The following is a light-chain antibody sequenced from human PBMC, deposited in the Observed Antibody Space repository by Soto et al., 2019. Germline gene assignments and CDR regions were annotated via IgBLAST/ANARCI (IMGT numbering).Light chain of an antibody. CDR3: PQYGSSPLFT. CDR2: GAS. V-gene: IGKV3-20*01. CDR1: QSVSSSY. Sequence: EIVLTQSPGTLSLSPGERATLSCRASQSVSSSYLAWYQQKPGQAPRLLIYGASGRATGIPDRFSGSGSGTDFTLTISRLEPEDFAVYYCPQYGSSPLFTFVPGTKVDIK. J-gene: IGKJ3*01.